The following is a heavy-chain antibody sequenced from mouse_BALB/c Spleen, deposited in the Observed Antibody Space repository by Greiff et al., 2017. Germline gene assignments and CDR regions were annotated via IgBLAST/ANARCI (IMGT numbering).Heavy chain of an antibody. Sequence: EVKLQESGAELVKPGASVKLSCTASGFNIKDTYMHWVKQRPEQGLEWIGRIDPANGNTKYDPKFQGKATITADTSSNTAYLQLSSLTSEATAVYYCASWDSYFDYWGQGTTLTVSS. D-gene: IGHD4-1*01. J-gene: IGHJ2*01. V-gene: IGHV14-3*02. CDR3: ASWDSYFDY. CDR2: IDPANGNT. CDR1: GFNIKDTY.